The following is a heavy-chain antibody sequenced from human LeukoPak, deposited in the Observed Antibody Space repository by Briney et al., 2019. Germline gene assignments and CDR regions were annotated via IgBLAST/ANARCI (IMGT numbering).Heavy chain of an antibody. D-gene: IGHD5-24*01. CDR1: GGSISSYY. CDR3: ARVHPLDGYNFAGFDY. J-gene: IGHJ4*02. CDR2: INHSGST. Sequence: PSETLSLTCTVSGGSISSYYWSWIRQPPGKGLEWIGEINHSGSTNYNPSLKSRVTISVDTSKNQFSLKLSSVTAADTAVYYCARVHPLDGYNFAGFDYWGQGTLVTVSS. V-gene: IGHV4-34*01.